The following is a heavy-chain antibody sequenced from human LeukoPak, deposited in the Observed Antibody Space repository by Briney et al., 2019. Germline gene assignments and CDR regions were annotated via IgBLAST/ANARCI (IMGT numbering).Heavy chain of an antibody. Sequence: ASVKVSCKASGYTFTGYYMHWVRQAPGQGLEWMGWINPNSGGTNYAQKLQGRVTMTTDTSTSTAYMELRSLRSDDTAVYYCARVWSGYDPSEYWGQGTLVTVSS. J-gene: IGHJ4*02. CDR3: ARVWSGYDPSEY. CDR1: GYTFTGYY. CDR2: INPNSGGT. V-gene: IGHV1-2*02. D-gene: IGHD5-12*01.